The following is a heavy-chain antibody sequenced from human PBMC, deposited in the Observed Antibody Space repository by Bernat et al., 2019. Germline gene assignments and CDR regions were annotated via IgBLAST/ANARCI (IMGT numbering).Heavy chain of an antibody. CDR2: IYYSGST. D-gene: IGHD4-17*01. Sequence: QLQLQESGPGLVKPSETLSLTCTVSGGSISSSSYYWGWIRQPPGKGLEWIGSIYYSGSTYYNPSLKSRVTISVETSKNQFSLKLSSVTAADTAVYYCASRGPYGDYFFDYWGQGTLVTVSS. CDR3: ASRGPYGDYFFDY. J-gene: IGHJ4*02. V-gene: IGHV4-39*01. CDR1: GGSISSSSYY.